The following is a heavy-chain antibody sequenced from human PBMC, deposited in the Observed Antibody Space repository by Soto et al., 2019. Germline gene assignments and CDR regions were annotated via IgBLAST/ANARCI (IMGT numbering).Heavy chain of an antibody. CDR3: ARSKIFGVVIEGSGADY. Sequence: SETLSLTCTVSGGSISSGGYYWSWIRQHPGKGLEWIGYIYYSGSTYYNPSLKSRVTISVDTSKNQFSLKLSSVTAADTAVYYCARSKIFGVVIEGSGADYWGQGTLVTVSS. CDR1: GGSISSGGYY. D-gene: IGHD3-3*01. J-gene: IGHJ4*02. CDR2: IYYSGST. V-gene: IGHV4-31*03.